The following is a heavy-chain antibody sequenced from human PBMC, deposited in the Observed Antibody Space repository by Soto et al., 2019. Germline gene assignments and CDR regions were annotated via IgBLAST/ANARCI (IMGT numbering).Heavy chain of an antibody. CDR2: ISGSGGST. CDR3: AKDGVYGGATGFDY. D-gene: IGHD1-26*01. Sequence: PGGSMRLSCAASRFTFNSYAMSWVRQDPGKGLEWVSAISGSGGSTYYADSVKGRFTISRDNSKNTLYLQMNSLRAEDTAVYYCAKDGVYGGATGFDYWGQGTLVTVSS. V-gene: IGHV3-23*01. CDR1: RFTFNSYA. J-gene: IGHJ4*02.